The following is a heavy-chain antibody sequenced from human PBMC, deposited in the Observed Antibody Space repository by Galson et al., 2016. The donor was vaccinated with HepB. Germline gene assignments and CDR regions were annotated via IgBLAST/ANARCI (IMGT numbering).Heavy chain of an antibody. CDR2: ISASNGNT. D-gene: IGHD3-3*01. V-gene: IGHV1-18*01. J-gene: IGHJ4*02. CDR3: ARDGAFGDFGNNRRGALDY. CDR1: GYTFTNYG. Sequence: SVKVSCKASGYTFTNYGLSWVRQAPGQGLEWMGWISASNGNTNYAQNFQGRVTMTTDTSTSTVYMELRSLKSDDTAVYYCARDGAFGDFGNNRRGALDYWGQGTLVTVSS.